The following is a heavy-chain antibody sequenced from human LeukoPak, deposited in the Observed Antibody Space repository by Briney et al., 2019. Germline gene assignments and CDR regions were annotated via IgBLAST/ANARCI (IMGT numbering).Heavy chain of an antibody. D-gene: IGHD6-19*01. CDR3: ASSGWLAEYFQH. Sequence: SETLSLTCTVSGGSIISSSYYWGWIRQPPGKGLEWIGSIYYSGSTYRGSPYYNPSLKSRVTVSVEMSKNQCSLKLSSVTAADTAVYYCASSGWLAEYFQHWGQGTLVTVSS. V-gene: IGHV4-39*01. CDR1: GGSIISSSYY. CDR2: IYYSGSTYRGSP. J-gene: IGHJ1*01.